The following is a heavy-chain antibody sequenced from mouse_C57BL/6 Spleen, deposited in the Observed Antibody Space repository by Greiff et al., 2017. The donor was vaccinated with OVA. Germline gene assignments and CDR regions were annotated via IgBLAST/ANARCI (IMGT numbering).Heavy chain of an antibody. CDR2: IRNKANGYTT. D-gene: IGHD6-1*01. V-gene: IGHV7-3*01. J-gene: IGHJ2*01. CDR3: ARTPSHRNYFDY. Sequence: EVQLVESGGGLVQPGGSLSLSCAASGFTFTDYYMSWVRQPPGKALEWLGFIRNKANGYTTEYSASVKGRFTISRDNSQSILYLQMNALRAEDSATYYCARTPSHRNYFDYWGQGTTLTVSS. CDR1: GFTFTDYY.